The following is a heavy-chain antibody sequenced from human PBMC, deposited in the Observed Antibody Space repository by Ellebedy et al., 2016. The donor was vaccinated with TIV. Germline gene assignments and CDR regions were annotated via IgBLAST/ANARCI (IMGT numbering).Heavy chain of an antibody. V-gene: IGHV5-51*01. CDR2: IYPGDSDT. CDR3: AAYTKWGTTYYFDY. CDR1: GYSFTSYW. D-gene: IGHD7-27*01. J-gene: IGHJ4*02. Sequence: ASVKVSCKGSGYSFTSYWIGWVRQMPGKGLEWMGIIYPGDSDTRYSPSFQGQVTISADKSISTAYLQWSSLKASDTAMYYCAAYTKWGTTYYFDYWGQGTLVTVSS.